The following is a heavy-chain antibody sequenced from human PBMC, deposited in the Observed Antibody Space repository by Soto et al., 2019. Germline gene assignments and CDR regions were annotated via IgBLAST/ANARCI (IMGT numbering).Heavy chain of an antibody. V-gene: IGHV3-7*05. CDR1: GFTFSSYW. J-gene: IGHJ6*02. CDR2: IKQDGSEK. Sequence: GGSLRLSCAASGFTFSSYWMSWVRQAPGKGLEWVANIKQDGSEKYYVDSVKGRFTISRDNAKNSLYLQMNSLRAEDTAVYYCARDFRVPAAMNGAQTPEKYSSSFPGYYYYGMDVWGQGTTVTVSS. D-gene: IGHD2-2*01. CDR3: ARDFRVPAAMNGAQTPEKYSSSFPGYYYYGMDV.